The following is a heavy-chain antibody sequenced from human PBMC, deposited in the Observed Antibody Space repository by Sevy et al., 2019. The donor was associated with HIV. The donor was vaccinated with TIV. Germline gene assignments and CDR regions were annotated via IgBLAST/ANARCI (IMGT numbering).Heavy chain of an antibody. CDR3: AKGDRTFYGLDV. D-gene: IGHD2-15*01. J-gene: IGHJ6*02. V-gene: IGHV3-23*01. CDR1: GFIFSTYT. Sequence: GGSLRLSCAASGFIFSTYTMTWVRQAPGKGLEWVAGMSGSGGSTYYADSLKGRFTIFRDNSKITVHLQMNSLRAEDTAVCYCAKGDRTFYGLDVWGQGTTVTVSS. CDR2: MSGSGGST.